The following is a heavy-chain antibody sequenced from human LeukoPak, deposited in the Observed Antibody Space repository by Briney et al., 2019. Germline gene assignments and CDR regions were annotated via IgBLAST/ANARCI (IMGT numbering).Heavy chain of an antibody. CDR3: ARDESMITFGGVIVSWFDP. CDR1: GGSISSSSYY. D-gene: IGHD3-16*02. Sequence: SETLSLTCTVSGGSISSSSYYWGWIRQPPGKGLEWIGSIYYSGSTYYNPSLKSRVTISVDTSKNQFSLKPSSVTAADTAVYYCARDESMITFGGVIVSWFDPWGQGTLVTVSS. J-gene: IGHJ5*02. V-gene: IGHV4-39*07. CDR2: IYYSGST.